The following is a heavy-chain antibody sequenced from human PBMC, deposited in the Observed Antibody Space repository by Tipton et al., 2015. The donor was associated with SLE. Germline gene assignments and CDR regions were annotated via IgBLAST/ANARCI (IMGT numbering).Heavy chain of an antibody. J-gene: IGHJ2*01. D-gene: IGHD6-13*01. CDR2: IWYDGSNK. CDR1: GFTFSSYG. V-gene: IGHV3-33*06. Sequence: SLRLSCAASGFTFSSYGMHWVRQAPGKGLEWVAVIWYDGSNKYYADSVKGRFTISRDNSKNTLYLQMNSLRAEDTAVYYCAKDRGIAAAGGEYFDLWGRGTLVPVSS. CDR3: AKDRGIAAAGGEYFDL.